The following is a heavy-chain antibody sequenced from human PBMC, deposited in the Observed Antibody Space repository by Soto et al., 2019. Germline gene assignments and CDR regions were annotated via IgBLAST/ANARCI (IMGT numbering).Heavy chain of an antibody. D-gene: IGHD6-13*01. CDR3: ASNLRRSSVTFDY. CDR1: GFTFSSYS. J-gene: IGHJ4*02. V-gene: IGHV3-48*01. Sequence: GGSLRLSCAASGFTFSSYSMNWVRQAPGKGLERVSYISSSSSTIYYADSVKGRFTISRDNAKNSLYLQMNSLRAEDTVVYYCASNLRRSSVTFDYWCQGTLVTVSS. CDR2: ISSSSSTI.